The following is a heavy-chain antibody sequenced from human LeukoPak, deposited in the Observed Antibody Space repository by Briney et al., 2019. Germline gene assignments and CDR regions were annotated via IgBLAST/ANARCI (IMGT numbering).Heavy chain of an antibody. CDR2: IYYSGST. CDR3: ARACLIVDIVATIRARLGGNAFDI. V-gene: IGHV4-39*07. J-gene: IGHJ3*02. CDR1: GGSISSSSCY. D-gene: IGHD5-12*01. Sequence: SETLSLTCTVSGGSISSSSCYWGWIRQPPGKGLEWIGSIYYSGSTYYNPSLKSRVTISVDTSKNQFSLKLSSVTAADTAVYYRARACLIVDIVATIRARLGGNAFDIWGRGTMVTVSS.